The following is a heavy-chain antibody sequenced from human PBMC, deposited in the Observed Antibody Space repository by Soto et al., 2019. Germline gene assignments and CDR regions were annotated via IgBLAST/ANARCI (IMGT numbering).Heavy chain of an antibody. Sequence: ASVKVSCKASGGTFSSYTISWVRQAPGQGLEWMGRIIPILGIANYAQKFQGRVTITADKSTSTAYMELSSLRSEDTAVYYCARSPAAAGYKNAEYFQHWGQGTLVTVSS. CDR3: ARSPAAAGYKNAEYFQH. CDR1: GGTFSSYT. J-gene: IGHJ1*01. D-gene: IGHD6-13*01. CDR2: IIPILGIA. V-gene: IGHV1-69*02.